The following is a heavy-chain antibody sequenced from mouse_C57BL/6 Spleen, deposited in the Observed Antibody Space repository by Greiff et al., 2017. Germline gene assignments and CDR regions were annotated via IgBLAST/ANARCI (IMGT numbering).Heavy chain of an antibody. J-gene: IGHJ3*01. CDR3: ARGYYNNYVWFAY. CDR2: VYPYNGGT. Sequence: VQLQQSGPVLVKPGPSVKISCKASGFTFTDYYMPWVKQSHGKSLEWIGLVYPYNGGTSYNQKFKGKATLTVDTSSSTAYMELNSLTSEDSAGYYCARGYYNNYVWFAYWGQGTLVTISA. D-gene: IGHD2-5*01. CDR1: GFTFTDYY. V-gene: IGHV1-36*01.